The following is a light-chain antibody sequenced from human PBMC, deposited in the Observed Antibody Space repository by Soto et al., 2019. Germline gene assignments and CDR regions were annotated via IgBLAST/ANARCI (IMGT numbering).Light chain of an antibody. V-gene: IGLV2-8*01. CDR3: KSYAGSNTYV. CDR1: KNDIDVYDF. Sequence: QSVLTQPPSASGPPGQSVTISFTGTKNDIDVYDFVSWYQHHPGKAPRLIIYEVVQRPSGVPDRFSGSKSGNTASLTVSGLQAADEADYFCKSYAGSNTYVFGSGTKVHRP. CDR2: EVV. J-gene: IGLJ1*01.